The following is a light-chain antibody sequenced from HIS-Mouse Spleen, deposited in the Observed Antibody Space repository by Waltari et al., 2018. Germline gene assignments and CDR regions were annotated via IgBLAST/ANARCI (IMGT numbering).Light chain of an antibody. Sequence: QSALTQPRSVSASPGQSVTISGTGTSSAVGGYNYVSWYQQHPGKAPKLMIYDVSKRPSGVPDRFSGSKSGNTASLTISGLQAEDEADYYCCSYAGSYTWVFGGGTKLTVL. J-gene: IGLJ3*02. CDR2: DVS. CDR3: CSYAGSYTWV. V-gene: IGLV2-11*01. CDR1: SSAVGGYNY.